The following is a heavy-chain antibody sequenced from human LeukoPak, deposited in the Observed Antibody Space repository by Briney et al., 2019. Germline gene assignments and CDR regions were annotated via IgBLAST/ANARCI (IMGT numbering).Heavy chain of an antibody. CDR1: GGSISNYY. D-gene: IGHD6-13*01. CDR3: ARHYGSSSSWYIGAFDI. Sequence: SETLSLTCTVSGGSISNYYWYWIRQPPGKGLEWIGYIYYSGSSNYNPSLKSRVTISVDTSKNQFSLKLSSVTAADTAVYYCARHYGSSSSWYIGAFDIWGQGTMVTVSS. V-gene: IGHV4-59*08. J-gene: IGHJ3*02. CDR2: IYYSGSS.